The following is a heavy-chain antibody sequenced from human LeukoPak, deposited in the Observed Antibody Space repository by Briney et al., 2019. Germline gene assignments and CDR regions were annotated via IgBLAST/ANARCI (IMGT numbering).Heavy chain of an antibody. J-gene: IGHJ4*02. CDR1: GGSISSYY. Sequence: SEALSLTCTVSGGSISSYYWSWIRQPAGKGLEWIGRIYTSGSTNYNPSLKSRVTISVDTSKNQFSLKLSSVTAADTAVYYCARAPGLGYCSGGSCYSRYFDYWGQGTLVTVSS. CDR3: ARAPGLGYCSGGSCYSRYFDY. D-gene: IGHD2-15*01. V-gene: IGHV4-4*07. CDR2: IYTSGST.